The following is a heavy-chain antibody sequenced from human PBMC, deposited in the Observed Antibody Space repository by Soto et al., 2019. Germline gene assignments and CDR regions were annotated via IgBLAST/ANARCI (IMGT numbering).Heavy chain of an antibody. CDR1: GGTFSSYA. CDR2: IIPIFGTA. J-gene: IGHJ3*02. CDR3: ERVKTMIDDAFDI. Sequence: QVQLVQSGAEVKKPGSSVKVSCKASGGTFSSYAISWVRQAPGQGLEWMGGIIPIFGTANYAQKFQGRVTINADESTSTAYRELSSLRSEDTAVYYCERVKTMIDDAFDIWGQGTMVTVSS. D-gene: IGHD3-22*01. V-gene: IGHV1-69*01.